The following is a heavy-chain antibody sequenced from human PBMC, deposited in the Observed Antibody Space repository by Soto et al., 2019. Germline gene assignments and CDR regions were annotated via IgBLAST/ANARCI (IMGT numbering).Heavy chain of an antibody. CDR2: IKGDVSSM. D-gene: IGHD3-10*01. J-gene: IGHJ3*01. CDR1: GFTFSNYW. Sequence: EVQLVESGGGLVQAGESLRLSCEASGFTFSNYWMHWVRQVPGKGLVWVSRIKGDVSSMNYADSVKGRFTISRDNAKNTVFLQMDSLGPEDTAVYYCARGIPGHYGFDVWGQGTMVTVSS. CDR3: ARGIPGHYGFDV. V-gene: IGHV3-74*01.